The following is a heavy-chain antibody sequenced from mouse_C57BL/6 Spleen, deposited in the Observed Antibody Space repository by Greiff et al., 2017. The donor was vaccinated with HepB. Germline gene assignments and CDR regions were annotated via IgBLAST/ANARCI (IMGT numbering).Heavy chain of an antibody. CDR2: IDPSDSET. D-gene: IGHD5-2*01. CDR3: SRPDNEYAWYFDV. Sequence: QVQLQQPGAELVRPGSSVKLSCKASGYTFTSYWMHWVKQRPIQGLEWIGNIDPSDSETHYNQKFKDKATLTVDKSSNTAYMQLSSLTSEESAVYYSSRPDNEYAWYFDVWGTGTTVTVSS. CDR1: GYTFTSYW. J-gene: IGHJ1*03. V-gene: IGHV1-52*01.